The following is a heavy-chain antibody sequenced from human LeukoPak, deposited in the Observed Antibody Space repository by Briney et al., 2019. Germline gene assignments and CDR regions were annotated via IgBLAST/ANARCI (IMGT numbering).Heavy chain of an antibody. CDR1: GYTFTSYG. D-gene: IGHD3-22*01. Sequence: ASAKVSCKASGYTFTSYGISWVRQAPGQGLEWMGWISAYNGNTNYAQKLQGRVTMTTDTSTSTAYMELRSLRSDDTAVYYCARVGRLITMIVVVKTYYFDYWGQGTLVTVSS. V-gene: IGHV1-18*01. CDR2: ISAYNGNT. J-gene: IGHJ4*02. CDR3: ARVGRLITMIVVVKTYYFDY.